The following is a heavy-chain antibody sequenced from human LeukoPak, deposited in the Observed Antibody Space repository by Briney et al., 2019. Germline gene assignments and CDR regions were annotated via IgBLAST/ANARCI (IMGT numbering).Heavy chain of an antibody. CDR2: VYPGDSDT. CDR3: ARHGSTVSGGAYYYYGMDV. J-gene: IGHJ6*02. Sequence: GESLKISCKASGYSFTSYWIGWVRQMPGKGLEWMGIVYPGDSDTRYSPSFQGQVTISADKSISTAYLQWSSLKASDTAMYYCARHGSTVSGGAYYYYGMDVWGQGTTVTVSS. D-gene: IGHD4-17*01. V-gene: IGHV5-51*01. CDR1: GYSFTSYW.